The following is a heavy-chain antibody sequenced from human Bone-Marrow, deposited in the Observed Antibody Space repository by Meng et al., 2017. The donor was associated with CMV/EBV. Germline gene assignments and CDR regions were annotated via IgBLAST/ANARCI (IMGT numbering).Heavy chain of an antibody. Sequence: SETLSLTCAVSGASITSYYWSWIRQSPGKGLEWIAYLHYNGRTNYNPSLKSRVTISIDTSRSQISLTLISVTAADTAVYRCARFDRYGDYADFWGQGTLVTVSS. CDR3: ARFDRYGDYADF. CDR1: GASITSYY. J-gene: IGHJ4*02. CDR2: LHYNGRT. D-gene: IGHD4-17*01. V-gene: IGHV4-59*01.